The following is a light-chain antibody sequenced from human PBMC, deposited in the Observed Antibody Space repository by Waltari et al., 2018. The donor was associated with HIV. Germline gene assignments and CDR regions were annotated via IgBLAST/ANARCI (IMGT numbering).Light chain of an antibody. J-gene: IGKJ1*01. CDR3: QQYNAWPRT. CDR1: QSVSSN. Sequence: EIVLTQSPGTLSVSPGARATLSCRASQSVSSNLAWFQQKPGQAPRLVIYGAHTRATGIPDRFSGSGSGTEFTLTISSLQSEDFAVYYCQQYNAWPRTFGQGTKVEIK. V-gene: IGKV3-15*01. CDR2: GAH.